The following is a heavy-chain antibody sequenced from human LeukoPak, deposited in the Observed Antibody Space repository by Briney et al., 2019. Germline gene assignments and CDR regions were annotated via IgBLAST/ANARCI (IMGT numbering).Heavy chain of an antibody. J-gene: IGHJ4*02. D-gene: IGHD1-26*01. V-gene: IGHV3-21*01. Sequence: GGSLRLSCAASGFTVSSNYMSWVRQAPGKGLEWVSSISSSSSYIYYADSVKGRFTISRDNAKNSLYLQMNSLRAEDTAVYYCALGEPRSPFDYWGQGTLVTVSS. CDR2: ISSSSSYI. CDR3: ALGEPRSPFDY. CDR1: GFTVSSNY.